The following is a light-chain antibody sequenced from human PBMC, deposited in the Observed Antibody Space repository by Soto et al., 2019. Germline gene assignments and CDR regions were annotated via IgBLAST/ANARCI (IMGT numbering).Light chain of an antibody. J-gene: IGKJ1*01. V-gene: IGKV1-39*01. CDR3: QKSFSTPRT. CDR1: QSISSY. Sequence: DIQMTQSPSSLSASVGDRVTITCRASQSISSYLHWYQQNTGKAPNLLIYAASSLQIGVTSRFRGSGSVKDFSLTISSLHPEDFVSYFCQKSFSTPRTFGQGTKLAI. CDR2: AAS.